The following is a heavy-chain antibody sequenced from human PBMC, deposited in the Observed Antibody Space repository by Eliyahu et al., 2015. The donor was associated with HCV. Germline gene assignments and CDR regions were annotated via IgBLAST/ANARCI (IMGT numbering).Heavy chain of an antibody. Sequence: QLQLQESGPGLVKPSETLSLTCTVSGGSISSRXQYWGWIRQSPGKGLEWIASVYYSGTTYYNPSLKSRVTISVDTSRNQFSLRLYSVTAADTALYYCTVDSGNYRVHHWGQGTLVTVSS. CDR3: TVDSGNYRVHH. CDR1: GGSISSRXQY. J-gene: IGHJ5*02. V-gene: IGHV4-39*01. D-gene: IGHD1-26*01. CDR2: VYYSGTT.